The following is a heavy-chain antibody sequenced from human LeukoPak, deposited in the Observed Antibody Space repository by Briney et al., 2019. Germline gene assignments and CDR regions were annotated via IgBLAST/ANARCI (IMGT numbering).Heavy chain of an antibody. Sequence: SVKVSCKASGGTFSSYAISWVRQAPGQGLEWMGGLIPIFGTANYAQKFQGRVTITADESTSTAYMELSSLRSEDTAVYYCARGDSSTSGGYYYGMDVWGQGTTVTVSS. CDR3: ARGDSSTSGGYYYGMDV. CDR2: LIPIFGTA. CDR1: GGTFSSYA. J-gene: IGHJ6*02. D-gene: IGHD2-2*01. V-gene: IGHV1-69*13.